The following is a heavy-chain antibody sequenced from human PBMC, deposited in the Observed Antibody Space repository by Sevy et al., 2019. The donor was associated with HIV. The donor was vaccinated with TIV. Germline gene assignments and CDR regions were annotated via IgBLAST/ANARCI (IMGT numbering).Heavy chain of an antibody. V-gene: IGHV3-23*01. CDR2: ISGSGGST. J-gene: IGHJ4*02. Sequence: GGSLRLSCAASGFTFSSYAMSWVRQAPGKGLEWGSAISGSGGSTYYADSVKGRFIISRDNSKNTLYLQMNSLTAEDTAVYYCATASSGGIDYFDYWGQGTLVTVSS. D-gene: IGHD2-15*01. CDR1: GFTFSSYA. CDR3: ATASSGGIDYFDY.